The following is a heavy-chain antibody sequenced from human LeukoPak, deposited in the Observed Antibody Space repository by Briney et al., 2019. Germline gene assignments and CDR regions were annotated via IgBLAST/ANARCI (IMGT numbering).Heavy chain of an antibody. J-gene: IGHJ6*02. V-gene: IGHV4-34*01. CDR2: INHSGST. Sequence: SETLSLTCAVYGGSFSGYYWSWIRQPPGKGLEWIGEINHSGSTNYNPSLKSRVTISVDTSKNQFSLKLSSVTAADTAVYYCASTPLPPALLYYYYYYGMDVWGQGTTVTVSS. CDR1: GGSFSGYY. CDR3: ASTPLPPALLYYYYYYGMDV. D-gene: IGHD1-26*01.